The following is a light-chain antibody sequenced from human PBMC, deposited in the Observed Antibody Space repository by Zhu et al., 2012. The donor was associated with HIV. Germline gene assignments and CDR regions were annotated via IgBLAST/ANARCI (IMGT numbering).Light chain of an antibody. CDR2: EAS. J-gene: IGKJ2*01. V-gene: IGKV1-5*03. CDR3: QQYYSPSYT. Sequence: DIQMTQSPSTLSASVGDRVTITCRASQSVYKWLAWYQQKPDKAPKLLIYEASRLETGVPSRFSGSGSETEFTLTISSLQPDDFASYSCQQYYSPSYTFGQGNETADQT. CDR1: QSVYKW.